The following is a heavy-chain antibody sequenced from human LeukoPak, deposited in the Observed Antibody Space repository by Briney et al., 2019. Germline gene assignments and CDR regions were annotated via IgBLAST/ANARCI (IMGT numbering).Heavy chain of an antibody. CDR2: IYYSGST. CDR3: ARILLGITMVRGALFDY. Sequence: SETLSLTCTVSGGSISSSTYYWGWIRQPPGKGLEWIGNIYYSGSTYYNPSLKSRVTISVDKSKNQFSLKLSSVTAADTAVYYCARILLGITMVRGALFDYWGQGTLVTVSS. CDR1: GGSISSSTYY. J-gene: IGHJ4*02. D-gene: IGHD3-10*01. V-gene: IGHV4-39*07.